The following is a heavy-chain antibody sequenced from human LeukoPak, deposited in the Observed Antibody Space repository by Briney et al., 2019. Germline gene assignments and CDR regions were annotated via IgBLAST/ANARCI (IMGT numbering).Heavy chain of an antibody. D-gene: IGHD5-12*01. CDR1: GGTFSNYA. CDR2: IIPIFDTT. V-gene: IGHV1-69*05. J-gene: IGHJ3*02. Sequence: SVKVSCKASGGTFSNYAISWVRQAPGQGLEWMGRIIPIFDTTNYAQKFQGRVTMTTDESTSTVYMELSSLRSGDTALSYCARGYAGEVDAFDIWGQGTMVTVSS. CDR3: ARGYAGEVDAFDI.